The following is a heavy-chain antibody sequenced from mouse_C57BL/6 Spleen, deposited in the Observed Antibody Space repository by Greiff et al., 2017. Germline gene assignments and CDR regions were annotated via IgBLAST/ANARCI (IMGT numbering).Heavy chain of an antibody. Sequence: VKLQESGAELVRPGASVKLSCKASGYTFTDYYINWVKQRPGQGLEWIARIYPGSGNTYYNEKFKGKATLTAEKSSSTAYMQLSSLTSEDSAVYFCARSYGSKEDYFDYWGQGTTLTVSS. J-gene: IGHJ2*01. CDR2: IYPGSGNT. CDR1: GYTFTDYY. CDR3: ARSYGSKEDYFDY. D-gene: IGHD1-1*01. V-gene: IGHV1-76*01.